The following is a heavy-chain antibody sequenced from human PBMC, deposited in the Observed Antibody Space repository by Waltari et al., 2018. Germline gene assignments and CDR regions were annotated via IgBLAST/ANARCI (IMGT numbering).Heavy chain of an antibody. J-gene: IGHJ4*02. D-gene: IGHD2-15*01. V-gene: IGHV3-53*01. CDR2: IYSGGST. CDR3: ARDLCSGGSCYSGAYFDY. CDR1: GFTVSSNY. Sequence: EVQLVESGGGLIQPGGSLRLSCAASGFTVSSNYMSWVRQAPGKGLEWVSVIYSGGSTYYADSVKGRFTISRDNSKNTLYLQMNSLRAEDTAVYYCARDLCSGGSCYSGAYFDYWGQGTLVTVSS.